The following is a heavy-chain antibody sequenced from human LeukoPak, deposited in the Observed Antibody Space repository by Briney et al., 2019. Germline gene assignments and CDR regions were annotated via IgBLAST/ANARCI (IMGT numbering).Heavy chain of an antibody. D-gene: IGHD4-17*01. CDR1: GYTLTELS. CDR3: ATERHGDYGFDY. J-gene: IGHJ4*02. V-gene: IGHV1-24*01. Sequence: ASVKVSCTVSGYTLTELSMHWVRQAPGKGLEWMGGFDPEDGETIYAQKFQGRVTMTEDTSADTAYMELSSLRSEDTAVYYCATERHGDYGFDYWGQGTLVTVSS. CDR2: FDPEDGET.